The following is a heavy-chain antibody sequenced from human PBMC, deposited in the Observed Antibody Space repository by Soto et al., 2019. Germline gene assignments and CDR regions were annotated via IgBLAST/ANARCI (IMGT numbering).Heavy chain of an antibody. V-gene: IGHV4-59*08. CDR1: GGSISSYY. CDR3: ARLPSGWGYYYYMDV. J-gene: IGHJ6*03. Sequence: SETLSLTCTVSGGSISSYYWSWIRQPPGKGLEWIGYIYYSGSTNYNPSLKSRVTISVDTSKNQFSLKLSSVTAADTAVYYCARLPSGWGYYYYMDVWGKGTTVTVSS. D-gene: IGHD6-19*01. CDR2: IYYSGST.